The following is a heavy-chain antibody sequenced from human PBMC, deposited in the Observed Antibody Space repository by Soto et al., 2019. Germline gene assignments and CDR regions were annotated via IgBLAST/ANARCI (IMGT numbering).Heavy chain of an antibody. D-gene: IGHD4-17*01. CDR3: AKDLKWGGMTTIHYFDS. CDR1: GFTADDYA. Sequence: EVQLVESGGGLVQPGRSLRLSCVASGFTADDYAMHWVRQAPGKGLEWVSGISSNSDTIDYADSVKGRFTISRDNAMNSLFLQMNSLIPEDTALYYCAKDLKWGGMTTIHYFDSWGQGTLVTVSS. CDR2: ISSNSDTI. V-gene: IGHV3-9*02. J-gene: IGHJ4*02.